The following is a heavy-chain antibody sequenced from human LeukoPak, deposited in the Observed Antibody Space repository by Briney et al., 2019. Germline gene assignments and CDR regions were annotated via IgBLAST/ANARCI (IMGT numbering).Heavy chain of an antibody. CDR2: ISSSGSTI. J-gene: IGHJ4*02. CDR3: ARDNSQWLVRGIDY. V-gene: IGHV3-48*03. D-gene: IGHD6-19*01. CDR1: GFTFSSYE. Sequence: PGGSLRLSRAASGFTFSSYEMNWVRQAPGKGLEGVSYISSSGSTIYYADSVKGRFTISRYNAKNSLYLQMNSLRAEDTAVYYCARDNSQWLVRGIDYWGQGTLVTVSS.